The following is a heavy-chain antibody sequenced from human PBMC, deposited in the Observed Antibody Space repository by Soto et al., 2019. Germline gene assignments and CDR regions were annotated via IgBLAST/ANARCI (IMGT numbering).Heavy chain of an antibody. CDR1: GFTFSTYW. V-gene: IGHV3-7*04. CDR2: IKQDGSEK. J-gene: IGHJ4*02. CDR3: AGAPGWLIDN. D-gene: IGHD5-12*01. Sequence: EVQLVESGGGLVQPGGSLSLSCAASGFTFSTYWMFWVRQAPGKGLEWVATIKQDGSEKLYVDSVKGRFTISRDNAKNSLHLQMSSLRVEDTAVYFCAGAPGWLIDNWGQGTLVIVSS.